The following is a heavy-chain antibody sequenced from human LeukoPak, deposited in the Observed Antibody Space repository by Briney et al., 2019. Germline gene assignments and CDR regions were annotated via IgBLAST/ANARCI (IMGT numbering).Heavy chain of an antibody. CDR2: ISYSGNA. CDR1: GASIITTNYY. CDR3: ARNLGQTWGTVTTDLWYFDH. J-gene: IGHJ4*02. Sequence: PSETLSLTCTVSGASIITTNYYWGWIRQPPGKELEWIGSISYSGNAYYNPSLRSRLSISMDASKNQFSLKVRSVTAADTAVYYCARNLGQTWGTVTTDLWYFDHWGQGTLVPVSS. V-gene: IGHV4-39*01. D-gene: IGHD4-11*01.